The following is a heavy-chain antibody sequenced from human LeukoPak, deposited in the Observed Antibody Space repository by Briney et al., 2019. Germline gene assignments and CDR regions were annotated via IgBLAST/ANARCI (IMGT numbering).Heavy chain of an antibody. D-gene: IGHD6-6*01. J-gene: IGHJ4*02. Sequence: SQTLSLTCAISGDSVSSNSVACNWIRQSPSRGLEWLGRTYYRYKWYNDYAVSVQSRITINPDTSKNQFSLQLNSATPEDTAVYYCASNSSSSGFDYWGQGTLVTVSS. V-gene: IGHV6-1*01. CDR2: TYYRYKWYN. CDR3: ASNSSSSGFDY. CDR1: GDSVSSNSVA.